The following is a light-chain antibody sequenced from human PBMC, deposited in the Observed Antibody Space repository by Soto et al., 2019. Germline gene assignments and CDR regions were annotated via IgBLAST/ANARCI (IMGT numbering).Light chain of an antibody. CDR3: QQYGSSSWT. Sequence: EIVLTQSPGTLTLPPGDRATLSCRASQSVSSSYFAWYQQRFGQAPRLLTYAASSRAAGIPDRFSGSGSGTDFTLTISRLEPEDFAVYYCQQYGSSSWTFGQGTKVDI. J-gene: IGKJ1*01. CDR1: QSVSSSY. V-gene: IGKV3-20*01. CDR2: AAS.